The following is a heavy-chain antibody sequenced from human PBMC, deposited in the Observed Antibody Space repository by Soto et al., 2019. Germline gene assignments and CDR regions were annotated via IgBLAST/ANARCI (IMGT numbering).Heavy chain of an antibody. CDR3: AKAWGIDY. CDR1: GFTFSSYA. J-gene: IGHJ4*02. Sequence: PGGSLRLSCAASGFTFSSYAMSWVRQAPGKGLEWVSAISGSGSSTFYADSVKGRFTISRDNSKNTLYLQMNSLRVEDTAIYYCAKAWGIDYWGQGTLVTVSS. CDR2: ISGSGSST. V-gene: IGHV3-23*01. D-gene: IGHD7-27*01.